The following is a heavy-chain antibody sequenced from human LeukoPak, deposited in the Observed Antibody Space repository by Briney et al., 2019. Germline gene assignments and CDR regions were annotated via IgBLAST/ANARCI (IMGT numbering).Heavy chain of an antibody. CDR2: IYYSGST. Sequence: SETLSLTCTVPGGSISSYYWSWIRQPPGKGLEWIGYIYYSGSTNYNPSLKSRVTISVDTSKNQFSLKLSSVTAADTAVYYCAGGTRNYYDSSGVWFDPWGQGTLVTVSS. V-gene: IGHV4-59*01. CDR3: AGGTRNYYDSSGVWFDP. D-gene: IGHD3-22*01. J-gene: IGHJ5*02. CDR1: GGSISSYY.